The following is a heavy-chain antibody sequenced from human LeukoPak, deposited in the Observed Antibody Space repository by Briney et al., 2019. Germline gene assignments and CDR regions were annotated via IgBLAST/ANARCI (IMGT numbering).Heavy chain of an antibody. Sequence: GGSLRLSCAASGFTFSRYAMHWVRQAPGKGLEWVAVISYDGSNKYYADSVKGRFTISRDNSKNTLYLQMNSLRAEDTAVYYCARGGDSSGYYPLFDYWGQGTLVTVSS. V-gene: IGHV3-30*04. D-gene: IGHD3-22*01. CDR1: GFTFSRYA. J-gene: IGHJ4*02. CDR3: ARGGDSSGYYPLFDY. CDR2: ISYDGSNK.